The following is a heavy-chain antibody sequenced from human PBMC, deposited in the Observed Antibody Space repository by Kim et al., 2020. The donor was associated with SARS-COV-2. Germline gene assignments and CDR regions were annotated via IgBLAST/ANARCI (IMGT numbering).Heavy chain of an antibody. CDR1: GGSISSKY. V-gene: IGHV4-59*01. Sequence: SETLSLTCTVSGGSISSKYWSWIRQPPGKGLEWIGYIYYSGSTKYNPSLKSRVTISLDASKNQFSLRLSSVTSAATAVYYCARGLPINYYGMDVWGQGTT. CDR2: IYYSGST. J-gene: IGHJ6*02. CDR3: ARGLPINYYGMDV. D-gene: IGHD3-9*01.